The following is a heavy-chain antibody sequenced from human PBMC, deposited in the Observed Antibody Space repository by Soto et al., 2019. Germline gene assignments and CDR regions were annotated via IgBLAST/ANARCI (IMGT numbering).Heavy chain of an antibody. Sequence: ASVKVSCKASGYTFTSYAMHWVRQAPGQRLEWMGWINAGNGNTKYSQKFQGRVTITRDTSASTAYMELSSLRSEDTAVYYCARNGGIAAAGPLDPDYWGQGTLVTVSS. D-gene: IGHD6-13*01. CDR2: INAGNGNT. CDR3: ARNGGIAAAGPLDPDY. J-gene: IGHJ4*02. CDR1: GYTFTSYA. V-gene: IGHV1-3*01.